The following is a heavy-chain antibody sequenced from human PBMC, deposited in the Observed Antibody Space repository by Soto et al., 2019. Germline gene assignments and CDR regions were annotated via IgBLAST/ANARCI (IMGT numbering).Heavy chain of an antibody. D-gene: IGHD2-21*01. CDR3: ARDRPTSSIRARDYYYAMDF. J-gene: IGHJ6*02. CDR1: GYTFTNYG. V-gene: IGHV1-18*01. CDR2: ISSYNGNT. Sequence: GASVKVSCKASGYTFTNYGIIWVRQAPGQGLEWMGWISSYNGNTNYAQKFQGRVTMTTDTSTTTAYMELKSLRSDDTAVYYCARDRPTSSIRARDYYYAMDFWGQGTTVTVSS.